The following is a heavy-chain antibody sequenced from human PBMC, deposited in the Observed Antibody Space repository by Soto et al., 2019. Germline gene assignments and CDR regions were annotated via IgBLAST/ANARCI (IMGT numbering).Heavy chain of an antibody. V-gene: IGHV3-48*01. D-gene: IGHD3-16*01. CDR1: GFTFSSYS. CDR2: TSGSSGTI. CDR3: ARYNYNDPNSYYMDV. Sequence: EVNLVESGGGLVQPGGSLRLSCAAFGFTFSSYSMNWVRQAPGKGLEWVSYTSGSSGTIYYADSVKGRFTISRDNAKNILYLQMNGLRAEDTALYYCARYNYNDPNSYYMDVWGKGTTVTVS. J-gene: IGHJ6*03.